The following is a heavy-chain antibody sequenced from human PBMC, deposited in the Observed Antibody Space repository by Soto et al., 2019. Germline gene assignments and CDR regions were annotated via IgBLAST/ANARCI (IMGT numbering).Heavy chain of an antibody. CDR1: GFSFGSYW. V-gene: IGHV3-7*03. Sequence: GSLRLSCAVSGFSFGSYWMSWVRQAPGKGLEWLASIKDDGSERYYLDSVKGRFTISRDSAKDSLSLQMNSLRGEDTAFYYCARDVGPVTIFGEALSGYFDFWGQGTLVTVSS. J-gene: IGHJ4*02. CDR3: ARDVGPVTIFGEALSGYFDF. D-gene: IGHD3-3*01. CDR2: IKDDGSER.